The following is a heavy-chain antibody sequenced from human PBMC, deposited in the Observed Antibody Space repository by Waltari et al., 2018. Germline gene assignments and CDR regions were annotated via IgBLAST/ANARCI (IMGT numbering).Heavy chain of an antibody. V-gene: IGHV3-21*01. D-gene: IGHD4-4*01. CDR2: ISSSSSYI. CDR3: ARDDDYRYYYYGMDV. Sequence: EVQLVESGGGLVKPGGSLRPSGPASGFTFSSYSMNWVRQAPGKGLEWVSSISSSSSYIYYADSVKGRFTISRDNAKNSLYLQMNSLRAEDTAVFYCARDDDYRYYYYGMDVWGQGTTVTVSS. J-gene: IGHJ6*02. CDR1: GFTFSSYS.